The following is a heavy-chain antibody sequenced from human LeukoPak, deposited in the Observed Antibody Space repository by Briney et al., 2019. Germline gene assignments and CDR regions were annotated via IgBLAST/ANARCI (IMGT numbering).Heavy chain of an antibody. D-gene: IGHD3-10*01. V-gene: IGHV3-23*01. J-gene: IGHJ5*02. CDR3: AKNPGSDSYFAFDWFDP. Sequence: GGSLRLSCAASGFTFTNYAMSWVRQAPGKGPEWVSGVSDAGLTYYADSVKGRFTISRDDSKNTLYLQMSNLGAEDTAMYYCAKNPGSDSYFAFDWFDPWGQGTLVIVSS. CDR1: GFTFTNYA. CDR2: VSDAGLT.